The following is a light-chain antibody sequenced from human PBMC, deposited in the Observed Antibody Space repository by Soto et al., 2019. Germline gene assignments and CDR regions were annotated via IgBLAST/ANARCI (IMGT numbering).Light chain of an antibody. Sequence: EIVMTQSPATLSVSPGERATLSCRASQSVNSNLSWYQQKPGQAHRLLIYGASIRAAGIPSRFGGIGSGTEFTLTISSLQSEDFAVYYCQQYNNWPRTFGQGTKVEIK. CDR3: QQYNNWPRT. J-gene: IGKJ1*01. CDR2: GAS. V-gene: IGKV3-15*01. CDR1: QSVNSN.